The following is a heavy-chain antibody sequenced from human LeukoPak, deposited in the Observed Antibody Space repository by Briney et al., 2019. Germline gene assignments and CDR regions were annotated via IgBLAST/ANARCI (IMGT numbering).Heavy chain of an antibody. V-gene: IGHV3-33*08. D-gene: IGHD6-13*01. Sequence: GGSLRLSCAASGFTFSSYGIHWVRQAPGKGLEWVAVISFDGTIKYYSDSVKGRFTSSRDNSKNTLYLQMNSLRAEDTAVYYCAREDDSSSWYPRYFDLWGRGTLVTVSS. CDR2: ISFDGTIK. CDR1: GFTFSSYG. CDR3: AREDDSSSWYPRYFDL. J-gene: IGHJ2*01.